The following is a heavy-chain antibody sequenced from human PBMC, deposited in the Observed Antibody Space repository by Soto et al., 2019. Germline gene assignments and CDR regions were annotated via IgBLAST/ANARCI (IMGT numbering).Heavy chain of an antibody. CDR3: ARDVGVTDSDY. D-gene: IGHD3-10*01. CDR1: GFTFSSYA. Sequence: QVQLVESGGVVVQPGRSLRLSCAASGFTFSSYAMHWVRQAPGKGLEWVAVISYDGSNKYYADSVKGRFTISRDNSKNTLYLQMNSLRAEDTAVYYWARDVGVTDSDYWGQGTLVTVSS. CDR2: ISYDGSNK. J-gene: IGHJ4*02. V-gene: IGHV3-30-3*01.